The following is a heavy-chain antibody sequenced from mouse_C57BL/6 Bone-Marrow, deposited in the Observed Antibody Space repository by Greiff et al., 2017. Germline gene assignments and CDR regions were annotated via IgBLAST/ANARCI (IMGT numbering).Heavy chain of an antibody. CDR1: GYTFTSYW. CDR2: IHPNSGST. Sequence: VQLQQPGAELVKPGASVKLSCKASGYTFTSYWMHWVKQRPGQGLEWIGMIHPNSGSTNYNEKFKSKATLTVDKSSSTAYRQLSSLTSEDSAVYYGAREGGIYYGYGGFAYWGQGTLVTVSA. J-gene: IGHJ3*01. V-gene: IGHV1-64*01. D-gene: IGHD2-2*01. CDR3: AREGGIYYGYGGFAY.